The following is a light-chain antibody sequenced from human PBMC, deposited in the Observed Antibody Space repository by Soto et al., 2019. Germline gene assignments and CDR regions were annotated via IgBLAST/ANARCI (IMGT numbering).Light chain of an antibody. CDR1: SSDVGSYNL. CDR2: EGS. J-gene: IGLJ3*02. V-gene: IGLV2-23*01. Sequence: QSVLTQPASVSGSPGQSITISCTGTSSDVGSYNLVSWYQQHPGKAPKLMIYEGSKRPSGVSNRFSGSKSGNTASLTISGLQAEDEADYYCCSYAGRSILWVFGGGTKVTVL. CDR3: CSYAGRSILWV.